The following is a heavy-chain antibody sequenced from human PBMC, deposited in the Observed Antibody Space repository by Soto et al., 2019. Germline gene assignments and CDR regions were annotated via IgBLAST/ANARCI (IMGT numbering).Heavy chain of an antibody. CDR2: IFWDDDK. J-gene: IGHJ3*02. Sequence: QITLKESGPTQVKPTQTLTLTCTFSGFSLSATGVVVGWIRHPPGKALEWLALIFWDDDKRYSPSLKSGLTITKDTSKTQVVRTVTNMDPVETATYYCENVDGASGAFDIWGQGTMVTVSS. V-gene: IGHV2-5*02. D-gene: IGHD5-12*01. CDR1: GFSLSATGVV. CDR3: ENVDGASGAFDI.